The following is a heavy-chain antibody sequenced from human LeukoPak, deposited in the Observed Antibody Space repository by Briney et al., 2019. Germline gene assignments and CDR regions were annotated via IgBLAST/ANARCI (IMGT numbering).Heavy chain of an antibody. Sequence: YPGGSLRLSCAASGFTFSSYSMNWVRQAPGKGLEWVSSISSSSSYIYYADSVKGRFTISRDNAKNSLHLQMNSLRVEDTAVYYCARDLREGAPAFDIWGQGTMVTVSS. CDR1: GFTFSSYS. CDR3: ARDLREGAPAFDI. J-gene: IGHJ3*02. V-gene: IGHV3-21*01. CDR2: ISSSSSYI. D-gene: IGHD1-26*01.